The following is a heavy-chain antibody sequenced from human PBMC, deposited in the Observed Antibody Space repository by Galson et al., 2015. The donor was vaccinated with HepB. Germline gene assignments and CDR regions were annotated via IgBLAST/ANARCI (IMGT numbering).Heavy chain of an antibody. CDR3: ATTKFGNGAYWTFEM. V-gene: IGHV3-11*04. CDR2: ISTNGATT. D-gene: IGHD4/OR15-4a*01. J-gene: IGHJ4*03. Sequence: SLRLSCAASSFPFSSFTISWIRQSPRTRLQWVSYISTNGATTYYADSLKGRFTVARDNAKNTVFLPMTSLRDEDTAVYYCATTKFGNGAYWTFEMWGQGTLVIVSS. CDR1: SFPFSSFT.